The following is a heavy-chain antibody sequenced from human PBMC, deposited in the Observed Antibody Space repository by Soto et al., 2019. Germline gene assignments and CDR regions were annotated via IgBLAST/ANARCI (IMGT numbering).Heavy chain of an antibody. V-gene: IGHV4-59*01. CDR3: ARGGLDYSNYGGWFDR. CDR2: IYYSGST. D-gene: IGHD4-4*01. CDR1: GGSISSYY. Sequence: SETLSLTCTVSGGSISSYYWSWIRQPPGKGLEWIGYIYYSGSTNYNPSLKSRVTISVDTSKNQFSLKLSSVTAADTAVYYCARGGLDYSNYGGWFDRWGQGTLVSVSS. J-gene: IGHJ5*02.